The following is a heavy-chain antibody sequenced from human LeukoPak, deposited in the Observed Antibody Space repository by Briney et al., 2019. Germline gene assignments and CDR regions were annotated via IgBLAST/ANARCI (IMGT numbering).Heavy chain of an antibody. CDR2: INHSGST. J-gene: IGHJ4*02. CDR1: GGSFSGYY. Sequence: SETLSLTCAVYGGSFSGYYWSWIRQPPGKGLEWIGKINHSGSTNYNPSLKSRVTISVDTSKNQFSLKLSSVTAADTAVYYCARGQSLGYCSGGSCYHYFDYWGQGTLVTVSS. V-gene: IGHV4-34*01. D-gene: IGHD2-15*01. CDR3: ARGQSLGYCSGGSCYHYFDY.